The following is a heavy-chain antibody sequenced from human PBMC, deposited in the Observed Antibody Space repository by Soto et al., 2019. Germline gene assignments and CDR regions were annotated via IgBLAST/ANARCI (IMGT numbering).Heavy chain of an antibody. CDR2: ISAYNGNT. D-gene: IGHD5-12*01. J-gene: IGHJ4*02. Sequence: ASVKVSCKASGYTFTSYGISWVRQAPGQGLEWMGWISAYNGNTNYAQKLQGRVTMTTDTSTSTAYMELRSLRSDDTAVYYCARDLVATIFSSVTPTFDYWGQGTLVTVSS. CDR1: GYTFTSYG. V-gene: IGHV1-18*01. CDR3: ARDLVATIFSSVTPTFDY.